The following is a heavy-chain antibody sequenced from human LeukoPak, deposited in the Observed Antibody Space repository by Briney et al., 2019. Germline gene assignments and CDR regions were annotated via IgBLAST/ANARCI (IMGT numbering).Heavy chain of an antibody. Sequence: ASVKVSFKASGDTLTRYYMHWVRQAPGQGLEWMGIINPSGDSTSYAQNFKGRVTMTRDTSTSTVYMELSSLTSEDTAVYYCASPRVGSWNSNLQHCGQGTLVTVPS. CDR2: INPSGDST. D-gene: IGHD1-7*01. J-gene: IGHJ1*01. CDR3: ASPRVGSWNSNLQH. V-gene: IGHV1-46*01. CDR1: GDTLTRYY.